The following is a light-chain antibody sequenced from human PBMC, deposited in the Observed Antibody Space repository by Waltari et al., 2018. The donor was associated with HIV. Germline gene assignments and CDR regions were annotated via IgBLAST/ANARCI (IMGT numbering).Light chain of an antibody. J-gene: IGKJ4*01. CDR2: AAS. CDR1: QSVNNF. CDR3: QQSYSTPLT. V-gene: IGKV1-39*01. Sequence: DIKMTLSTSYLSASVGDRLTITCRASQSVNNFLNWYQQKPGKAPKLLISAASSLHSGVPSRFSGSGSGTDFTLTISSLLPENFATYYCQQSYSTPLTFGGGTKVEIK.